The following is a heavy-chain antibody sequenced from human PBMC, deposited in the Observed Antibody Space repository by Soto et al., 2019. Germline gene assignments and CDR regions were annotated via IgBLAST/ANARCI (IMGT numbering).Heavy chain of an antibody. CDR1: GFTFSSYA. D-gene: IGHD2-2*01. CDR3: ARYIPGVRYYGMDV. J-gene: IGHJ6*02. Sequence: SGGSLRLSCAASGFTFSSYAMKWVRQAPGKGLEWVSLIGESGTPTYYADSVKGRFTISRDNSGNTLFLEMYSLRAEDTAVYYCARYIPGVRYYGMDVWRQGTTVTVSS. V-gene: IGHV3-23*01. CDR2: IGESGTPT.